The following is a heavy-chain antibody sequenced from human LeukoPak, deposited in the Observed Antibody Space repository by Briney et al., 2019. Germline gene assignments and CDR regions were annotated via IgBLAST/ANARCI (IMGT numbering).Heavy chain of an antibody. V-gene: IGHV3-30-3*01. CDR1: GFTFSTYA. CDR2: ISHDGSNK. Sequence: GRSLRLSCAASGFTFSTYAMHWVRQAPGKGLEWVADISHDGSNKYYADSVKGRFTISRDNSKNTLYLQMNSLRAEDTAVYYCARDIYGDFDYWGQGTLVTVSS. D-gene: IGHD4-17*01. CDR3: ARDIYGDFDY. J-gene: IGHJ4*02.